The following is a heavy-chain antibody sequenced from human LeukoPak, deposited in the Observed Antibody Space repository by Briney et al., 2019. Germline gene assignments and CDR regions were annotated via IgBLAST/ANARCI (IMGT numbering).Heavy chain of an antibody. CDR2: MNPNSGNT. CDR1: GYTFTSYD. Sequence: ASVKVSCKASGYTFTSYDINWVRQATGQGLEWMGWMNPNSGNTGYAQKFQGRVTMTRNTSKSTAYMELSSLRSEDTAVYYCARGVGLLWFGETPNYYYGMDVWGQGTTVTVSS. D-gene: IGHD3-10*01. CDR3: ARGVGLLWFGETPNYYYGMDV. V-gene: IGHV1-8*01. J-gene: IGHJ6*02.